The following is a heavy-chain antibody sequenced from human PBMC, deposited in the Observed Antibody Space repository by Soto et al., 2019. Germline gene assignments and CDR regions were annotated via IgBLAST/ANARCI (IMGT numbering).Heavy chain of an antibody. D-gene: IGHD3-3*01. J-gene: IGHJ5*02. CDR2: IYSSGGT. V-gene: IGHV4-4*07. CDR1: GGAISGYY. CDR3: ARGQRFSDSFDP. Sequence: SETLSLTCTVSGGAISGYYWTWIRQSAGKGLEWIGRIYSSGGTKYNPSLQSRVTMPLDTSKNQFSLRLSSVTAADTAVYYCARGQRFSDSFDPWGQGTLVTVS.